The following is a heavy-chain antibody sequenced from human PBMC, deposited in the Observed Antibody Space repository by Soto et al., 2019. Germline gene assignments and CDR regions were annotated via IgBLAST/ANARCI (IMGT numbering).Heavy chain of an antibody. Sequence: SPTLSLTCAISGDSVSSNSAAWNWIRQSPSRGLEWLGRTYYRSKWYNDYAVSVKSRITINPDTSKNQFSLQLNSVTPEDTAVYYCARGDVVATRWGMDVWGQGTTVTVSS. V-gene: IGHV6-1*01. CDR3: ARGDVVATRWGMDV. CDR1: GDSVSSNSAA. J-gene: IGHJ6*02. CDR2: TYYRSKWYN. D-gene: IGHD5-12*01.